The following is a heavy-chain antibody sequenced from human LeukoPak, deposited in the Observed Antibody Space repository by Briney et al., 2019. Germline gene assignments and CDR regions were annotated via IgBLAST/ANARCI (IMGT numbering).Heavy chain of an antibody. CDR3: ARESPQLACFDY. CDR2: IYYSGST. D-gene: IGHD1-1*01. Sequence: SETLCLTCTVSGGSICSYYWSWIRQPPGKGLEWIGYIYYSGSTNYNPSLKSRVTISVDTSKNQFSLKLSSVTAADTAVYYCARESPQLACFDYWGQGTLVTVSS. CDR1: GGSICSYY. J-gene: IGHJ4*02. V-gene: IGHV4-59*01.